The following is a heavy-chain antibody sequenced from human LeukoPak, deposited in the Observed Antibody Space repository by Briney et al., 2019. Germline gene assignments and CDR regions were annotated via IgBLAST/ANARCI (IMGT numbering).Heavy chain of an antibody. CDR1: GFTFSSYS. Sequence: GGSLRLSCAASGFTFSSYSMNWVRQAPGKGLEWVSSISSSSSYIYYADSVKGRFTISRDNAKNSLYLQMNSLRAEDTAVYYCAGAARIVGSGPDYWGQGALVTVSS. V-gene: IGHV3-21*01. D-gene: IGHD6-19*01. CDR2: ISSSSSYI. J-gene: IGHJ4*02. CDR3: AGAARIVGSGPDY.